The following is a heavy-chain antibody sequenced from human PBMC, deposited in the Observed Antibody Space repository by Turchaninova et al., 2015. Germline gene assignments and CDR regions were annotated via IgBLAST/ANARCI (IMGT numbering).Heavy chain of an antibody. V-gene: IGHV4-34*01. CDR3: ARVWRNCSSGSCFPYYFDF. CDR1: XXXFSGYY. D-gene: IGHD2-15*01. CDR2: SNHSGST. J-gene: IGHJ4*02. Sequence: QVQLQQXXXGLXXPSETXSLHXAVYXXXFSGYYWSWIRQPPGKGLGLIWESNHSGSTNYNPSLKSRVTMSVDTSKNQFALKLSSVSAADTAVYYCARVWRNCSSGSCFPYYFDFWGQGTLVSVSS.